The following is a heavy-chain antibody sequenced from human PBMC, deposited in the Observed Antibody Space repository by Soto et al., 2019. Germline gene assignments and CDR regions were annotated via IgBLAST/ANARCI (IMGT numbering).Heavy chain of an antibody. CDR3: ARDRIDRRWLQSGDAFDI. V-gene: IGHV3-11*01. D-gene: IGHD5-12*01. CDR1: GFTFSDYY. J-gene: IGHJ3*02. Sequence: GGSLRLSCAASGFTFSDYYMSWIRQAPGKGLEWVSYISSSGSTIYYADSVKGRFTISRDNAKNSLYLQMNSLRAEDTAVYYCARDRIDRRWLQSGDAFDIWGQGTMVTVSS. CDR2: ISSSGSTI.